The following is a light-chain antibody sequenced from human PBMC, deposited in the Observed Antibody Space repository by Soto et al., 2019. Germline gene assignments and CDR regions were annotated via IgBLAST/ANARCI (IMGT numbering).Light chain of an antibody. CDR3: ASWDGRLNRVV. V-gene: IGLV1-44*01. CDR2: KNN. Sequence: QSVLTQPPSASGTPGQRVTISCSGSSSNIGGNPVNWYQQFPGTAPKLLIYKNNQRPSGVPDRFSGSKSGTSASLAISGLQSEDETDYYCASWDGRLNRVVFGGGTQLTVL. J-gene: IGLJ2*01. CDR1: SSNIGGNP.